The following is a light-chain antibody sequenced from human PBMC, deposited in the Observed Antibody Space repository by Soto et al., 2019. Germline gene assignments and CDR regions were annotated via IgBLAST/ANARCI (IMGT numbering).Light chain of an antibody. Sequence: DIQMTQSPTSLSASVGDRVTITCRASQGIMNFVAWYQQKPGKAPKLLIYAASTLQSGVPSRFSGSGSGTDFTLTINSLQPEDVATYSCQKYSSVPVFGPGTKVEIK. CDR2: AAS. J-gene: IGKJ3*01. CDR3: QKYSSVPV. CDR1: QGIMNF. V-gene: IGKV1-27*01.